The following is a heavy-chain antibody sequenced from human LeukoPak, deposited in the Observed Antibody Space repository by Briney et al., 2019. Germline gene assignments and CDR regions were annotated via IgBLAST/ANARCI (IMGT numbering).Heavy chain of an antibody. CDR3: ARRDKYSSSWCFDH. J-gene: IGHJ4*02. CDR2: IFPGDSDT. D-gene: IGHD6-13*01. V-gene: IGHV5-51*01. CDR1: GYSFTDYW. Sequence: GESLKISCKGSGYSFTDYWIGWVRQMPGKGLEWMGIIFPGDSDTRNSPAFQGQVTVSADKSISTAYLQWSRLKASDSAIYYCARRDKYSSSWCFDHWGQGTLVTVSS.